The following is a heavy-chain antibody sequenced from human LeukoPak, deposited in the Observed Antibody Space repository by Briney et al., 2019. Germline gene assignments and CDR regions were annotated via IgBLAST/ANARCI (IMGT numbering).Heavy chain of an antibody. CDR1: GYTFTSYY. V-gene: IGHV1-46*01. Sequence: ASVKVSCKASGYTFTSYYMHWVRQAPGQGLEWMGIINPSGGSTSYAQKFQGRVTMTRDTSTSTVYMELSSLRSEDTAVYYCARGGITMVRGVPPVYFDHWGQGTLVTVSS. CDR2: INPSGGST. J-gene: IGHJ4*02. CDR3: ARGGITMVRGVPPVYFDH. D-gene: IGHD3-10*01.